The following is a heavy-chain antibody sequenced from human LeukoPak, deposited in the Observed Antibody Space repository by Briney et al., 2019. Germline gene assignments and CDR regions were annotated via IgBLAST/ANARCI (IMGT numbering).Heavy chain of an antibody. D-gene: IGHD6-25*01. CDR1: GVTLSDHH. CDR2: TRDKARGYTT. Sequence: GGSLRLSCAASGVTLSDHHMDWVRQAPGKGLEWVGRTRDKARGYTTGYAASVEGRFTISRDDSKTLVYLQMNSLKTEDTAVYFCARDGAAGDNSAFDIWGQGTVVTVSS. CDR3: ARDGAAGDNSAFDI. V-gene: IGHV3-72*01. J-gene: IGHJ3*02.